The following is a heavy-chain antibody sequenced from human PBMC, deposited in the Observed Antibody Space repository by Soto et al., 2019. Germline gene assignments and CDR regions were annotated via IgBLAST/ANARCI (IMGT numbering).Heavy chain of an antibody. J-gene: IGHJ6*02. CDR3: ATGSFTSTGGRIGYHHNAMDV. CDR1: GGTFSSHS. Sequence: QVQLVQSGAEVKKPGSSVKVSCKSSGGTFSSHSINWVRQAPGQGLEWMGGIIPIFGPANFAKKFQGRVRITADESTTTAYMELSSLTSEDTAVYYRATGSFTSTGGRIGYHHNAMDVWGQGTTVTVSS. CDR2: IIPIFGPA. D-gene: IGHD5-12*01. V-gene: IGHV1-69*01.